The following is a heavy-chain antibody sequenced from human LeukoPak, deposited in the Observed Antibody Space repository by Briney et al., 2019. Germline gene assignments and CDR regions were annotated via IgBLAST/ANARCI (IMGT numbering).Heavy chain of an antibody. J-gene: IGHJ4*02. Sequence: SETLSLTCTVSGGSISSSSYYWGWIRQPPGKGLEWIGSSYYSGSTYYNPSLKSRVTISVDTSKNQFSLKLSSMTAADTAVYYCASHRGDSSGYASYWGQGTLVTVSS. CDR3: ASHRGDSSGYASY. CDR2: SYYSGST. D-gene: IGHD3-22*01. CDR1: GGSISSSSYY. V-gene: IGHV4-39*01.